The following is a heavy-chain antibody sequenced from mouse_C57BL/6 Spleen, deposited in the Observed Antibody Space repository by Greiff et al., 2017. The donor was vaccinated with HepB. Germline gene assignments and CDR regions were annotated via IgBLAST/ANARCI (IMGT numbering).Heavy chain of an antibody. V-gene: IGHV5-17*01. Sequence: EVHLVESGGGLVKPRGSLKLSCAASGFTFSDYGMHWVRQAPEKGLEWVAYISSGSSTIYYADTVKGRFTISRDNAKNTLFLQMTSLRSEDTAMYYCARKSNYHFDYWGQGTTLTVSS. D-gene: IGHD2-5*01. CDR1: GFTFSDYG. CDR2: ISSGSSTI. CDR3: ARKSNYHFDY. J-gene: IGHJ2*01.